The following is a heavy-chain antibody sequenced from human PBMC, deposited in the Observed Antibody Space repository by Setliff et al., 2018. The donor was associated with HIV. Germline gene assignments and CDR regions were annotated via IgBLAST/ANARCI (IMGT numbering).Heavy chain of an antibody. D-gene: IGHD3-22*01. J-gene: IGHJ4*02. V-gene: IGHV4-30-4*01. CDR2: ISYSGST. Sequence: SETLSLTCTVSGGSISSGEYYWNWIRQHPGKGLGWIGYISYSGSTYYNPSLKSRPAISADTSKRQFSLKLSSVTAADTAVYYCARLGYNYDSSGHGLWGQGTLVTVSS. CDR3: ARLGYNYDSSGHGL. CDR1: GGSISSGEYY.